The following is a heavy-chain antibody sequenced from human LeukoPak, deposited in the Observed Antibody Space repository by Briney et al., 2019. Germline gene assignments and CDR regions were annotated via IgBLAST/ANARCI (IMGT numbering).Heavy chain of an antibody. CDR1: GGSFRGYY. J-gene: IGHJ6*03. D-gene: IGHD4-11*01. V-gene: IGHV4-34*01. CDR3: ARGSGRLQYYYYYYMDV. Sequence: PSETLSLTCAVYGGSFRGYYWSWIRQPPGKGLEWIGDINHSGSTNYNPPLKSRVTISVDTSKNQFSLKLSSVTAADTAVYYCARGSGRLQYYYYYYMDVWGKGTTVTVSS. CDR2: INHSGST.